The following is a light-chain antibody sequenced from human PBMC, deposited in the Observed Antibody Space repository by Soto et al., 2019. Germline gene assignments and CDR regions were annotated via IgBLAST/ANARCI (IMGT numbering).Light chain of an antibody. Sequence: EIVLTQSPGTLSVSTGERATLSCRASQSVNSTLAWYQQRPGQAPRVLIYAASTRATGIPARFSGSGSGTEFTLTISSLRSEDFAVYYCHQYNNWPQTFGQGTKVDIK. CDR1: QSVNST. V-gene: IGKV3-15*01. CDR2: AAS. CDR3: HQYNNWPQT. J-gene: IGKJ1*01.